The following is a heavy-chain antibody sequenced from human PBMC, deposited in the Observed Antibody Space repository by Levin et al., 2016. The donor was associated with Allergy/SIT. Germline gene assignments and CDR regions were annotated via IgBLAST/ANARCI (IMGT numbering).Heavy chain of an antibody. CDR2: IFRSGTT. Sequence: VRQAPGKGLEWVSVIFRSGTTFYADSVKGRFTISRDNSKNTLYFQMNNLRGEDTAMYYCASGSAVWGQGTMVTVSS. V-gene: IGHV3-53*01. D-gene: IGHD3-10*01. CDR3: ASGSAV. J-gene: IGHJ3*01.